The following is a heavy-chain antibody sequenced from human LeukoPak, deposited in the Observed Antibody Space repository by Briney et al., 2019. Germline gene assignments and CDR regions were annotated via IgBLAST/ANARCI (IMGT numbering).Heavy chain of an antibody. V-gene: IGHV6-1*01. CDR3: ARSGSYNFDY. CDR1: VDSASSNSAV. J-gene: IGHJ4*02. D-gene: IGHD1-26*01. CDR2: TYHRSKWYN. Sequence: SQTLSLTCAISVDSASSNSAVWNWIRQSPSRGLEWLGRTYHRSKWYNDYALSVKSRISVNPDTPKNQFSLQLNSVTPEDTAVYYCARSGSYNFDYWGRGTLVTVSS.